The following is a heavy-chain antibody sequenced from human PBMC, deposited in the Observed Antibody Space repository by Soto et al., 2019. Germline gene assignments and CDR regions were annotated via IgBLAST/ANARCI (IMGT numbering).Heavy chain of an antibody. V-gene: IGHV2-5*02. D-gene: IGHD3-9*01. J-gene: IGHJ1*01. CDR2: IYWDDNK. CDR1: GFSLSTSGVG. CDR3: AHTNYDILTGYYPRIYFHH. Sequence: QITLKESGPTLVKPTQTLTLTCTFSGFSLSTSGVGVGWIRQPPEKALEWLALIYWDDNKRYSPSLKSRLTITNDTTKSQVVLTMTNMDPVDTATYYCAHTNYDILTGYYPRIYFHHWGQGTLVPVSS.